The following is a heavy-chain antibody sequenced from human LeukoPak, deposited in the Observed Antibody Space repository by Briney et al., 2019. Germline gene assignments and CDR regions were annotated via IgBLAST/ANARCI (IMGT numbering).Heavy chain of an antibody. CDR3: ASGLDGDYAPCDY. V-gene: IGHV3-74*01. J-gene: IGHJ4*02. CDR1: GFTFSSYW. Sequence: GGSLRLSCAASGFTFSSYWMHWVRQAPGKGLVWVSRINSDGSNIDYADSVKGRFIISRDNAKNTLYLQMNSLRAEDTAVYYCASGLDGDYAPCDYWGQGTLVTVSS. CDR2: INSDGSNI. D-gene: IGHD4-17*01.